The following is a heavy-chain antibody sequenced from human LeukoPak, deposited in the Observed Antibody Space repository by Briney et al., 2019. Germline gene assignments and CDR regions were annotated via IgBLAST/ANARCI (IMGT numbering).Heavy chain of an antibody. CDR3: ARDHCSVAGTNETNYGMDV. D-gene: IGHD6-19*01. CDR2: INPNSGGT. J-gene: IGHJ6*02. Sequence: GASVNVSCKASGYTFTGYYMHWVRLAPGQGLEWMGWINPNSGGTNYAQKFQGWVTMTRDTSISTAYMELSRLRSDDTAVYYCARDHCSVAGTNETNYGMDVWGQGTTVTVSS. V-gene: IGHV1-2*04. CDR1: GYTFTGYY.